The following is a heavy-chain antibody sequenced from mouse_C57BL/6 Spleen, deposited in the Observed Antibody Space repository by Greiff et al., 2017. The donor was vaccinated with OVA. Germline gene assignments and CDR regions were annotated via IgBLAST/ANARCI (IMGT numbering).Heavy chain of an antibody. CDR3: ARSPYYSKEDYYAMDY. V-gene: IGHV1-26*01. CDR2: INPNNGGT. Sequence: EVQLQQSGPELVKPGASVKISRNASLSTLTYYSMNWVKQSHGKSLEWIGDINPNNGGTSYNQKFKGKATLTVDKSSSTAYMELRSLTSEDSAVYYCARSPYYSKEDYYAMDYWGQGTSVTVSS. J-gene: IGHJ4*01. CDR1: LSTLTYYS. D-gene: IGHD2-5*01.